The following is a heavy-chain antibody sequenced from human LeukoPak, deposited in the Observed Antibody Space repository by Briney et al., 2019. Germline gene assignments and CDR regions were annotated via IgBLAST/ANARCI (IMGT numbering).Heavy chain of an antibody. V-gene: IGHV6-1*01. CDR1: GDSVSSNSAA. CDR3: ARSLGYCSGGSCYPHDNFDY. J-gene: IGHJ4*02. D-gene: IGHD2-15*01. CDR2: TYYRSKWYN. Sequence: SQTLSLTCAISGDSVSSNSAAWNWTRQSPSRGLEWLGRTYYRSKWYNDYAVSVKSRITINPDTSKNQFSLQLNSVTPEDTAVYYCARSLGYCSGGSCYPHDNFDYWGQGTLVTVSS.